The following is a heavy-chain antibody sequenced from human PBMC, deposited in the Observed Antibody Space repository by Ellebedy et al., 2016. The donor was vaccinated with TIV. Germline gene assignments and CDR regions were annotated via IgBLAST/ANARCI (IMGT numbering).Heavy chain of an antibody. CDR1: GYTFTSYG. V-gene: IGHV1-46*01. CDR3: ARGMRQLGSTRMDV. J-gene: IGHJ6*02. CDR2: LNPSTGGT. Sequence: ASVKVSCKASGYTFTSYGINWVRQAPGQGLEWVGTLNPSTGGTSYAQKFQGRVTMTEDTSTDTAYMELSSLRSEDTAVYYCARGMRQLGSTRMDVWGQGTTVTVSS. D-gene: IGHD6-6*01.